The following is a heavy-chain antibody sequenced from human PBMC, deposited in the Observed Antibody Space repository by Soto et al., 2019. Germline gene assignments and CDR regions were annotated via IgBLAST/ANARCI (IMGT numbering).Heavy chain of an antibody. CDR2: INHSGST. Sequence: QVQLQQWGAGLLKPSETLSLTCAVYGGSFSGYYWTWIRQPPGKGLEWIGEINHSGSTNYNPSLQSRXXIXVXXSKNQFSLKLSSVTAADTAVYSCARKLSSGWYVDYWGQGTPVTVSS. CDR1: GGSFSGYY. J-gene: IGHJ4*02. V-gene: IGHV4-34*01. D-gene: IGHD6-19*01. CDR3: ARKLSSGWYVDY.